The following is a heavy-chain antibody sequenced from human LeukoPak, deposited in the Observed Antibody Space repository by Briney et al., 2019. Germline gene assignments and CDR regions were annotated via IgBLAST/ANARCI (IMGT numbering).Heavy chain of an antibody. CDR3: ARGVSIAAHRYYYYMDV. Sequence: ASVKVSCKASGGTFSSYAISWVRQAPGQGLEWMGGIIPIFCTANYAQKFQGRVTITTDESMSTAYMELSSLRSEDTAVYYCARGVSIAAHRYYYYMDVWGKGTTVTVSS. J-gene: IGHJ6*03. D-gene: IGHD6-6*01. V-gene: IGHV1-69*05. CDR2: IIPIFCTA. CDR1: GGTFSSYA.